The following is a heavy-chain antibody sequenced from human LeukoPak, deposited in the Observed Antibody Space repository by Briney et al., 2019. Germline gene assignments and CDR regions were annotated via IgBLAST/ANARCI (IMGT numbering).Heavy chain of an antibody. CDR2: MYYRGST. D-gene: IGHD4-11*01. CDR1: GGSISRYY. J-gene: IGHJ4*02. CDR3: AREGVTKYYFDY. V-gene: IGHV4-59*01. Sequence: PSETLSLTCTGSGGSISRYYWSWIRQPPVKGMGWIGYMYYRGSTDYNPSLKSRVTISVDTSKNQFSLKLSSVTAADTAVYYCAREGVTKYYFDYWGQGTLVTVSS.